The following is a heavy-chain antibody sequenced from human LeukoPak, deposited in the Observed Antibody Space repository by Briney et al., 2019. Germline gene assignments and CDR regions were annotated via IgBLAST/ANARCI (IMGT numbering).Heavy chain of an antibody. CDR2: IYYSGST. V-gene: IGHV4-61*01. Sequence: PSETLSLTCTVSGGSISSSSYYWGWIRQPPGKGLEWIGYIYYSGSTHYNPSLKSRVTISVDTSKNQFSLKLSSVTAADTAVYYCAREGIAVAGTFGYFDYWGQGTLVTVSS. J-gene: IGHJ4*02. D-gene: IGHD6-19*01. CDR1: GGSISSSSYY. CDR3: AREGIAVAGTFGYFDY.